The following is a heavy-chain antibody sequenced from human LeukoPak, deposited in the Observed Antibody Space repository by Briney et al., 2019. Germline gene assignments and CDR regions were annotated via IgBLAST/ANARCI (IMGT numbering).Heavy chain of an antibody. CDR3: ARGNPNVEGFDY. V-gene: IGHV4-38-2*02. CDR2: IYHSGST. Sequence: PETMSLTCTVAGDSISRGYYWGCMRQPPGKGLEWIGSIYHSGSTYYNPSVVSRVTISVDTSKNQFSLKLSSVTAADTAVYSCARGNPNVEGFDYWGQGTLVTVSS. D-gene: IGHD3-3*01. J-gene: IGHJ4*02. CDR1: GDSISRGYY.